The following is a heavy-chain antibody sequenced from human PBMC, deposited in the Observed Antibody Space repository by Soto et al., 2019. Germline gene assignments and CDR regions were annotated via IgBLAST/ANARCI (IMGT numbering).Heavy chain of an antibody. Sequence: QVKLVQSGAEVKKPGSSVKISCKASGGTFSTHSLSWVRQAPGQGPEWMGGIIPNFGSPKYAQKFQGRVTITAEESTSTGYLELSGLGSDDTAVYYCASSLLASSGPAGDYWGQGTLVSVSS. J-gene: IGHJ4*02. CDR2: IIPNFGSP. CDR1: GGTFSTHS. CDR3: ASSLLASSGPAGDY. D-gene: IGHD1-26*01. V-gene: IGHV1-69*01.